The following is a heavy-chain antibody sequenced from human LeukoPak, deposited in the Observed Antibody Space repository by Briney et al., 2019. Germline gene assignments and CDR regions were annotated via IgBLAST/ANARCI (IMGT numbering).Heavy chain of an antibody. D-gene: IGHD6-19*01. CDR3: ARPPLGGWHDDAFDI. V-gene: IGHV1-69*13. CDR2: IIPIFGTA. Sequence: ASVKVSCKASGGTFSSYAISWVRQAPGQGLEWMGGIIPIFGTANYAQKFQGRVTITADESTSTAYMELSSLRSEDTAVYYCARPPLGGWHDDAFDIWGRGTMVTVSS. J-gene: IGHJ3*02. CDR1: GGTFSSYA.